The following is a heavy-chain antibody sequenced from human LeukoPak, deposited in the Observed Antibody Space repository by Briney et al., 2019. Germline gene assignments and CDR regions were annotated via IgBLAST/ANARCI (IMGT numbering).Heavy chain of an antibody. J-gene: IGHJ4*02. CDR3: ATLGTIFGLFIQPHGPPPPFDY. D-gene: IGHD3-3*01. CDR1: GFTFSSYA. CDR2: ISGSGGST. Sequence: GGSLRLSCAASGFTFSSYAMSWVRQAPGKGLEWVSAISGSGGSTYYADSVKGRFTISRDNSKNTLYLQMSSLRAEDTAVYYCATLGTIFGLFIQPHGPPPPFDYWGQGTLVTVSS. V-gene: IGHV3-23*01.